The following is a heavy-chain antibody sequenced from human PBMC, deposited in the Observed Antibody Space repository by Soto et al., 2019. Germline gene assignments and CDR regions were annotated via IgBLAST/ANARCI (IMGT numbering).Heavy chain of an antibody. J-gene: IGHJ4*02. Sequence: QVQLVESGGGVVQPGRSLRLSCAASGFTFRSYAMHWVRQAPGKGLEWVAAISFDGSNKYYADSVKGRFTISRDNSENTLYLQMNGLRPEDTAVYYCAKDPDIVTRVRLWIYYFDYWGQGTLVTVSS. D-gene: IGHD5-12*01. CDR1: GFTFRSYA. CDR3: AKDPDIVTRVRLWIYYFDY. V-gene: IGHV3-30*18. CDR2: ISFDGSNK.